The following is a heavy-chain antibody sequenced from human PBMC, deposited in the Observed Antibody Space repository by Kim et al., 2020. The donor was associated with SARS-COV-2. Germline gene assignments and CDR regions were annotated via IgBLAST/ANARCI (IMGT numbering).Heavy chain of an antibody. CDR1: GGSFSGYY. CDR2: INHSGST. Sequence: SETLSLTCAVYGGSFSGYYWSWIRQPPGKGLEWIGEINHSGSTNYNPSLKSRVTISVDTSKNQFSLKLSSVTAADTAVYYCQTGTTTTVDYWGQGTLVTVSS. V-gene: IGHV4-34*01. CDR3: QTGTTTTVDY. J-gene: IGHJ4*02. D-gene: IGHD1-1*01.